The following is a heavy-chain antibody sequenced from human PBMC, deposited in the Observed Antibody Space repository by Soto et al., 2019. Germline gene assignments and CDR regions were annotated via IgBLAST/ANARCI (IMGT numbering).Heavy chain of an antibody. V-gene: IGHV4-34*01. CDR3: ARVGDSSGYYYVRRYYFDY. D-gene: IGHD3-22*01. CDR2: INHSGST. Sequence: SETLSLTCAVYGGSFSGYYWSWIRQPPGKGLEWIGEINHSGSTNYNPSLKSRVTISVDTSKNQFSLKLSSVTAADTAVYYCARVGDSSGYYYVRRYYFDYWGQGTLVTVSS. J-gene: IGHJ4*02. CDR1: GGSFSGYY.